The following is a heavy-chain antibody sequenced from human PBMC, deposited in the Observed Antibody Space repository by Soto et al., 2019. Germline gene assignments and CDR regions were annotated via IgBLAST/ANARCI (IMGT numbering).Heavy chain of an antibody. CDR2: IYYSGST. D-gene: IGHD1-7*01. CDR3: ARVNWNYEADNWFDP. CDR1: GGSISSGGYY. V-gene: IGHV4-31*03. Sequence: QVQLQESGPGLVKPSQTLSLTCTVSGGSISSGGYYWSWIRQHPGKGLEWIGYIYYSGSTYYNPSLKSRVTISVDTSKNQFSLKLSSVAAADTAVYYCARVNWNYEADNWFDPWGQGTLVTVSS. J-gene: IGHJ5*02.